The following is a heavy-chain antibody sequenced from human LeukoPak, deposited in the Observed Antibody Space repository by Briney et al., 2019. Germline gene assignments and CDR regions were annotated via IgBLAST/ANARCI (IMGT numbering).Heavy chain of an antibody. CDR2: TSSSSSYI. J-gene: IGHJ4*02. D-gene: IGHD3-10*01. CDR1: GFTFSSYS. V-gene: IGHV3-21*01. Sequence: GGSLRLSCAASGFTFSSYSMNWVRQAPGKGLEWVSSTSSSSSYIYYADSVKGRFTISRDNAKNSLYLQMNSLRAEDTAVYYCARDLLLWFGESPGYWGQGTLVTVSS. CDR3: ARDLLLWFGESPGY.